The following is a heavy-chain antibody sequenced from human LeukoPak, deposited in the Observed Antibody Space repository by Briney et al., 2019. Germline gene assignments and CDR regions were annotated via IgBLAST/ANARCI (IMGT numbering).Heavy chain of an antibody. J-gene: IGHJ4*02. CDR3: AKEPYSSSWYFDY. Sequence: GGSLRLSCAASGFTFSSYWMHWVRQAPGKGLVWVSRINSDGSSTSYADSVKGRFTISRDNAKNTLYLQMNSLRAEDTAVYYCAKEPYSSSWYFDYWGQGTLVTVSS. V-gene: IGHV3-74*01. CDR1: GFTFSSYW. D-gene: IGHD6-13*01. CDR2: INSDGSST.